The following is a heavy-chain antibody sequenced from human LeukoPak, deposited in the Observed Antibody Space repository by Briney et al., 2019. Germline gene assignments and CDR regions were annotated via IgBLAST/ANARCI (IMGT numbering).Heavy chain of an antibody. D-gene: IGHD6-13*01. CDR3: ARGGVVAAADY. Sequence: GGSLRLSCAASGFTFSSHWMFWVRQAPGKGLVWVSLSYSDGSITTYADSVKGRFTMSRDNAKNTLYLQMNSLRAEDTAVYYCARGGVVAAADYWGQGTLVTVSS. J-gene: IGHJ4*02. CDR1: GFTFSSHW. CDR2: SYSDGSIT. V-gene: IGHV3-74*01.